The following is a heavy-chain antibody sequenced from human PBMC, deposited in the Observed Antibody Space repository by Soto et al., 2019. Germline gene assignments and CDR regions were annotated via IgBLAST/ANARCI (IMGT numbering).Heavy chain of an antibody. CDR1: GGSFSGYY. V-gene: IGHV4-34*01. J-gene: IGHJ6*02. Sequence: SETLSLTSAAYGGSFSGYYWSWIRQPPGKGLEWIGEINHSGSTNYNPSLKSRVTISVDTSKNQFSLKLSSVTAADTAVYYCRQQQLVLSRGYYYYGMDVWGQGTTVTVSS. CDR2: INHSGST. CDR3: RQQQLVLSRGYYYYGMDV. D-gene: IGHD6-13*01.